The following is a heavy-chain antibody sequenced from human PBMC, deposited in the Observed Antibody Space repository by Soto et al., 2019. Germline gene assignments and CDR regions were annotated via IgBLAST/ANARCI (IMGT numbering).Heavy chain of an antibody. CDR2: IYYSGST. Sequence: SETLSLTCTVSGGSISSSSYYWGWIRQPPGEGLEWIGNIYYSGSTYYNPSLKSRVTISVDTSKNQFSLKLSSVTAADTAVYYCASPLAGIAVAGPYFDYWGQGTLVTVSS. CDR3: ASPLAGIAVAGPYFDY. D-gene: IGHD6-19*01. V-gene: IGHV4-39*01. J-gene: IGHJ4*02. CDR1: GGSISSSSYY.